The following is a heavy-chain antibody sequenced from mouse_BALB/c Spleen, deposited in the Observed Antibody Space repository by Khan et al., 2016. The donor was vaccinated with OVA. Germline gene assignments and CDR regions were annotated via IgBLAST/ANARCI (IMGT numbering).Heavy chain of an antibody. V-gene: IGHV7-3*02. J-gene: IGHJ1*01. Sequence: EVELVESGGGLVQPGGSLRLSCAASGFTFTVDYMCSVRQPPGKALEWLGVIRNKANGYTTEYSASVNGLFTISQENSQSVLYLQMNTLRSEDCGTYYWTRETVGDCFGYFDCWGAGTAVTVSS. D-gene: IGHD4-1*01. CDR3: TRETVGDCFGYFDC. CDR2: IRNKANGYTT. CDR1: GFTFTVDY.